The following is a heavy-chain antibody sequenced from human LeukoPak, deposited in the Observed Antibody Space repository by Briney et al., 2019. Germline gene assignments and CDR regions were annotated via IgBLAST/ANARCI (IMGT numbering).Heavy chain of an antibody. Sequence: SETLSLTCTVSGGSISSYYWGWIRQPPGKGLEWIGSIYYSGSTYYNPSLKSRVTISVDTSKNQLSLKLSSVTAADTAVYYCARLTPGLTYDAFDIWGQGTMVTVSS. CDR3: ARLTPGLTYDAFDI. V-gene: IGHV4-39*01. J-gene: IGHJ3*02. D-gene: IGHD4-23*01. CDR2: IYYSGST. CDR1: GGSISSYY.